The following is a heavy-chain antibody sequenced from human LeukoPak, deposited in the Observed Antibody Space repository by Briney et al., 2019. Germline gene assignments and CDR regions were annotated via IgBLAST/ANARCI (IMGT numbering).Heavy chain of an antibody. CDR1: GFTFSNVW. V-gene: IGHV3-23*01. CDR2: ISSSGGGT. D-gene: IGHD3-22*01. CDR3: AKVMIAFNAFDY. J-gene: IGHJ4*02. Sequence: PGGSLRLSCAASGFTFSNVWMTWVRQAPGKGLEWVSTISSSGGGTFYADSVKGRFTISRDNSKNTLYLQMNSLTVEDTAVYYCAKVMIAFNAFDYWGQGTLVTVSS.